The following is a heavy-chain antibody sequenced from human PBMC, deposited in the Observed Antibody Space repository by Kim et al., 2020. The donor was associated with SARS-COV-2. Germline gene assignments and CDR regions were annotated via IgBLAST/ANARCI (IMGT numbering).Heavy chain of an antibody. J-gene: IGHJ3*02. CDR2: IIPIFGTA. CDR1: GGTFSSYA. D-gene: IGHD3-3*01. V-gene: IGHV1-69*13. Sequence: SVKVSCKASGGTFSSYAISWVRQAPGQGLEWMGGIIPIFGTANYAQKFQGRVTITADESTSTAYMELSSLRSEDTAVYYCARPSKTNLFGVVIKGAFDIWGQGTMVTVSS. CDR3: ARPSKTNLFGVVIKGAFDI.